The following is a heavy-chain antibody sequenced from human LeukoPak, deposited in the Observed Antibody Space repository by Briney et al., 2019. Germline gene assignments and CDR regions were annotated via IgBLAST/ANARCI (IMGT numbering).Heavy chain of an antibody. V-gene: IGHV4-34*01. CDR2: INHSGST. CDR3: ASAPLRYSYGLDY. J-gene: IGHJ4*02. D-gene: IGHD5-18*01. CDR1: GESFSGYY. Sequence: SETLSLTCAVYGESFSGYYWSWIRQPPGKGLEWMGEINHSGSTNYNPSLTSRVTISVDTSKNQFSLKLSSVTAADTAVYYCASAPLRYSYGLDYWGQGTLVTVSS.